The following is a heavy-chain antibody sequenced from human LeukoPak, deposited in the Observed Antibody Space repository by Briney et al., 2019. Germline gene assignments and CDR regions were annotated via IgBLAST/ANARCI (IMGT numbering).Heavy chain of an antibody. J-gene: IGHJ5*02. D-gene: IGHD1-1*01. Sequence: SETLSLTCAVSGGSISSSNWWSWVRQHPGKGLEWIGYIYYSGSTYYNPSLKSRVTISVDTSKNQFSLKLSSVTAADTAVYYCARVYGTVKDNWFDPWGQGTLVTVSS. CDR3: ARVYGTVKDNWFDP. CDR2: IYYSGST. V-gene: IGHV4-31*11. CDR1: GGSISSSNW.